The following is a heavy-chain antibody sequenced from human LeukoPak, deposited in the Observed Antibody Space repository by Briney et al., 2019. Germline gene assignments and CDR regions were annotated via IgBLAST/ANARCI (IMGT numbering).Heavy chain of an antibody. J-gene: IGHJ4*02. Sequence: GGSLRLSCAASGFTFSNYAMNWVRQAPGKGLEWVSTINNSGGSTYYADSVKGRFTISRDNSKNTLYLQMNSLRAEDTAVYYCASGGSYYYFDYWGQGTLVTVSS. CDR1: GFTFSNYA. D-gene: IGHD1-26*01. V-gene: IGHV3-23*01. CDR2: INNSGGST. CDR3: ASGGSYYYFDY.